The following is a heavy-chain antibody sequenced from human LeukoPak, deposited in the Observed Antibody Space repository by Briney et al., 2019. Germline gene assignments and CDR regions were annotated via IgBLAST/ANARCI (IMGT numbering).Heavy chain of an antibody. CDR3: ARGQDIVVVPAASTLYYFDY. V-gene: IGHV4-34*01. CDR2: INHSGST. Sequence: KPSETLSLTCAVYGGSFSGYHWSWIRQPPGKGLEWIGEINHSGSTNYNPSLKSRVTISVDTSENQFSLKLSSVTAADTAVYYCARGQDIVVVPAASTLYYFDYWGQGTLVTVSS. J-gene: IGHJ4*02. D-gene: IGHD2-2*01. CDR1: GGSFSGYH.